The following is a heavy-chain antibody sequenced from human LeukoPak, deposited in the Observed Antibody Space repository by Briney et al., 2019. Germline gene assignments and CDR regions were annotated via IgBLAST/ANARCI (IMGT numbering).Heavy chain of an antibody. CDR2: ISSSSSTI. D-gene: IGHD1-1*01. CDR1: GFTFSSYG. V-gene: IGHV3-48*04. Sequence: GGSPRLSCAASGFTFSSYGMTWVRQAPGKGLEWVSYISSSSSTIYYADSVKGRFTISRDNAKNSLYLQMNSLRAEDTAMYCCVRVKATTDYYYYMDVWGKGTTVTVSS. CDR3: VRVKATTDYYYYMDV. J-gene: IGHJ6*03.